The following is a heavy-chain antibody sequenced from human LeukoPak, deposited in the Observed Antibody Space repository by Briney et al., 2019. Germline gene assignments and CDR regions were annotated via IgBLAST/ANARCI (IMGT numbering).Heavy chain of an antibody. J-gene: IGHJ4*02. CDR3: ARDRPYDSIGDPIDY. V-gene: IGHV3-33*01. Sequence: PGRSLRLSCAASGFTFSSYGMHWVRQAPGKGLEWVAVIWYDGSNKYYVDSVQGRFTISRDNSKNTLYLQMSSLRAEDTAVYYCARDRPYDSIGDPIDYWGQGTLVTVSS. CDR2: IWYDGSNK. CDR1: GFTFSSYG. D-gene: IGHD3-22*01.